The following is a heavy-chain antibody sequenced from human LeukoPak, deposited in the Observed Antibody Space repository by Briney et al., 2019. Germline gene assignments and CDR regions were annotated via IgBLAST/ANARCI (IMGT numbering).Heavy chain of an antibody. CDR2: ISGSGGST. J-gene: IGHJ4*02. Sequence: PGGSLRLSCAASGFTFSSYAMSWLRHAPGKGLEWVSAISGSGGSTYYADSVKGRFTIYRDYSKNTLYLQINSLRTEDTAVYYCAKDHEAYYYDSSGYYYWGQGTLFTVSS. CDR1: GFTFSSYA. V-gene: IGHV3-23*01. D-gene: IGHD3-22*01. CDR3: AKDHEAYYYDSSGYYY.